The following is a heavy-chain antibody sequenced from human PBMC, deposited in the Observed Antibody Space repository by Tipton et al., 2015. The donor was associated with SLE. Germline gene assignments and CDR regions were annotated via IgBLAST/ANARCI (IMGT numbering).Heavy chain of an antibody. V-gene: IGHV5-51*03. Sequence: VQLVQSGAEVKKAGESLKISCKGSGYSFTNYWIAWVRQMPGKGLEWMGIIYPGDSDTRYGPSFQGQVTFSVDKSISTAYLQWSSLKASDTAMYYCASPLLRPHYYGMDVWGQGTTVTVSS. J-gene: IGHJ6*02. D-gene: IGHD3-3*01. CDR2: IYPGDSDT. CDR1: GYSFTNYW. CDR3: ASPLLRPHYYGMDV.